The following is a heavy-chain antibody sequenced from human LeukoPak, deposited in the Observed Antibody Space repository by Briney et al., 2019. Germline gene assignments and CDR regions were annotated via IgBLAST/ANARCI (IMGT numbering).Heavy chain of an antibody. CDR1: GGSISSYY. J-gene: IGHJ4*02. CDR2: LFYSGNT. Sequence: SETLSLTCAVYGGSISSYYWSWIRQPPGKGLEWIGSLFYSGNTNYNPSLKSRVTISLDTSKNQVSLKLSSVTAADTAVYYCARGSSPFDYWGQGTLVTVSS. CDR3: ARGSSPFDY. V-gene: IGHV4-59*08.